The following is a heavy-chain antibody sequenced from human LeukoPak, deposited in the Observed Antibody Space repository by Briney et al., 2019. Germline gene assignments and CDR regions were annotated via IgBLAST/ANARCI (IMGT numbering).Heavy chain of an antibody. V-gene: IGHV3-30*03. CDR2: VSFDSYNE. CDR1: GFTFNKYG. Sequence: GGSLRLSCAASGFTFNKYGMHWVRQAPGKGLEWVAVVSFDSYNEFYGDSVKGRFTISRDNSKNMVDLQMDSLRPEDTAVYFCVKGKWEDNHYYFGLDVWGQGTTVTVAS. CDR3: VKGKWEDNHYYFGLDV. D-gene: IGHD1-26*01. J-gene: IGHJ6*02.